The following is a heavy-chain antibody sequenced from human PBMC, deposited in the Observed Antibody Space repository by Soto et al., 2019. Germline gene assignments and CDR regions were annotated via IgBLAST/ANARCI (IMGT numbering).Heavy chain of an antibody. V-gene: IGHV3-33*01. J-gene: IGHJ6*02. CDR3: ARDPGAGTVTDYYYYYGMDV. D-gene: IGHD6-19*01. CDR1: GFTFSSYG. Sequence: PGGSLRLSCAASGFTFSSYGMHWVRQAPGKGLEWVAVIWYDGSNKYYADSVEGRFTISRDNSKNTLYLQMNSLRAEDTAVYYCARDPGAGTVTDYYYYYGMDVWGQGTTVTVSS. CDR2: IWYDGSNK.